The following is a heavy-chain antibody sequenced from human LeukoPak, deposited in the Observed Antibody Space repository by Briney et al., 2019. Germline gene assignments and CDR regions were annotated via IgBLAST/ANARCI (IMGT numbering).Heavy chain of an antibody. V-gene: IGHV3-23*01. J-gene: IGHJ4*02. CDR1: GFTFSSYA. D-gene: IGHD1-26*01. CDR3: AKGRTLVGGSTRSYDY. CDR2: ISGSGGST. Sequence: GGSLRLSCAASGFTFSSYAMSWVRQAPGKGLEWVSAISGSGGSTHYADSVKGRFTISRDNSKHTLYLQMNSLRVEDTAVYYCAKGRTLVGGSTRSYDYWGQGTLVTVSS.